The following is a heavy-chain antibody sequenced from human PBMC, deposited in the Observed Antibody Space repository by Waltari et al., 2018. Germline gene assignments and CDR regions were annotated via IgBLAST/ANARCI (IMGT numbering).Heavy chain of an antibody. CDR3: ARVEMATDPPDY. Sequence: QVQLVQSGAEVKKPGSSVKVSCKASGGTFSSYAISWVRQAPGQGLEWMGRIIPILGIANYAQKFQSRVTITADKSTSTAYMGLSSLRSEDTAVYYCARVEMATDPPDYWGQGTLVTVSS. V-gene: IGHV1-69*04. CDR2: IIPILGIA. J-gene: IGHJ4*02. CDR1: GGTFSSYA. D-gene: IGHD5-12*01.